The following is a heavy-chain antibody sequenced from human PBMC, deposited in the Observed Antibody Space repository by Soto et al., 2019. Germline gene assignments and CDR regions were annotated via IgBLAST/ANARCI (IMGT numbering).Heavy chain of an antibody. J-gene: IGHJ4*02. CDR1: GGSVSVYY. CDR3: ARGVGSSPPRY. Sequence: SETLSLTCTISGGSVSVYYWSWIRQPPGQALEWIGYTYDSGSPYYNPSFRSRVIISAETSKNEISLKLTSATAADTAVYYCARGVGSSPPRYWGRGTLVTVSS. CDR2: TYDSGSP. D-gene: IGHD1-26*01. V-gene: IGHV4-59*02.